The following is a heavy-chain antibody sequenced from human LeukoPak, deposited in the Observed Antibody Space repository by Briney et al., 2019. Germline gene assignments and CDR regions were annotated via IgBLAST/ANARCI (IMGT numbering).Heavy chain of an antibody. CDR3: ARAYGDYFDYFDY. CDR1: GYTFTSYA. CDR2: INAGNGNT. J-gene: IGHJ4*02. V-gene: IGHV1-3*01. Sequence: ASVKVSCKASGYTFTSYAMHWVRQASGQRLEWMGWINAGNGNTKYSQKFQGRVTITRDTSASTAYMELSSLRSEDTAVYYCARAYGDYFDYFDYWGQGTLVTVSS. D-gene: IGHD4-17*01.